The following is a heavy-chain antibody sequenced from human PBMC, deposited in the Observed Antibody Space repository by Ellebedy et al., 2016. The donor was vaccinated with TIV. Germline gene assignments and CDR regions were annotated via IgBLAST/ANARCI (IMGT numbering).Heavy chain of an antibody. V-gene: IGHV5-51*01. CDR2: IYLDYSDI. D-gene: IGHD6-19*01. Sequence: KVSCKVSGYSFDTYWIGWVRQMPGQGLGWMGIIYLDYSDIRYSPSFQGQVTISADNYISTAYLHWSGLKASDSAMYYCATTAEYSSAYFFDNWGQGTLVTVSS. CDR3: ATTAEYSSAYFFDN. J-gene: IGHJ4*02. CDR1: GYSFDTYW.